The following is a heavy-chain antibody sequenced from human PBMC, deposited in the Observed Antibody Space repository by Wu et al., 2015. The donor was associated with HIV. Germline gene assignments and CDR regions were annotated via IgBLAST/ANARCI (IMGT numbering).Heavy chain of an antibody. Sequence: QVQLVQSGAEVKKPGSSVKVSCKASGGTFSSYAISWVRQAPGQGLEWMGGIIPIFGTANYAQKFQGRVTITADESTSTAYMELSSLRSEDTAVYYCARDHCSGGSCYVRVSFDYRGDQGTSGHRLF. D-gene: IGHD2-15*01. J-gene: IGHJ3*01. CDR1: GGTFSSYA. CDR3: ARDHCSGGSCYVRVSFDYR. V-gene: IGHV1-69*12. CDR2: IIPIFGTA.